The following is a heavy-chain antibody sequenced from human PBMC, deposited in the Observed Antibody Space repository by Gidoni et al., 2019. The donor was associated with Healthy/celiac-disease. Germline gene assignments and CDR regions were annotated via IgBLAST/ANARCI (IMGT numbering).Heavy chain of an antibody. V-gene: IGHV1-8*01. CDR2: MNPNSGNT. D-gene: IGHD6-6*01. J-gene: IGHJ3*02. Sequence: QVQLVQSGAEVKKPGASVKVSCKASGSPFTSYDINWVRQATGQGLEWMGWMNPNSGNTGYAQKFQGRVTMTRNTSISTAYMELSSLRSEDTAVYYCARGAYSSSPDAFDIWGQGTMVTVSS. CDR3: ARGAYSSSPDAFDI. CDR1: GSPFTSYD.